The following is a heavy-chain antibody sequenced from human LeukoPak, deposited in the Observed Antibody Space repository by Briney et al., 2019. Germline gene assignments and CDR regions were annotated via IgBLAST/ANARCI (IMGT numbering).Heavy chain of an antibody. Sequence: SETLSLTCTVSGGSISTYNWNWIRQPPGKGLEWIGYIYHSGSTNYNPSLQSRVTISVDTSKNQFSLNLNSVTAADTAVYYCARGGAACLHFQNWGQGTLVTVSS. J-gene: IGHJ1*01. V-gene: IGHV4-59*01. CDR3: ARGGAACLHFQN. CDR2: IYHSGST. CDR1: GGSISTYN. D-gene: IGHD6-6*01.